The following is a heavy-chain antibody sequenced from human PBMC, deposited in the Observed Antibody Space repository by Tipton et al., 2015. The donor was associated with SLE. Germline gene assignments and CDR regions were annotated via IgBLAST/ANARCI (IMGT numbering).Heavy chain of an antibody. Sequence: QLVQSGAEVKKPGASVKVSCKASGYTFTSYEINWVRQATGQGLEWMGWMNPSTGNTVYAQKFQDRVTLTRNTSITTAYMELSSLRSDDTAVYYCAAHDFWSGYPHYFYFFAMNVWGQGTTVTASS. CDR2: MNPSTGNT. J-gene: IGHJ6*02. CDR1: GYTFTSYE. CDR3: AAHDFWSGYPHYFYFFAMNV. D-gene: IGHD3-3*01. V-gene: IGHV1-8*01.